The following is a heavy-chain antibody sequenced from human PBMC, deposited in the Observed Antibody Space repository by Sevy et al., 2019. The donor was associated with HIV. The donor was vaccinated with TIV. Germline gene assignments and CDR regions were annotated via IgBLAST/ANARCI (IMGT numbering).Heavy chain of an antibody. J-gene: IGHJ6*02. CDR2: IYPGDSDT. Sequence: GESLKISCKGFGYKFTRYWIGWVRQMPGKGLEWMGIIYPGDSDTRYSPSFQGQVTISADKSISTAYLQWSSLKASDTAMYYCARVDLPPGIAAAGSYYGMDVWRQGTTVTVSS. D-gene: IGHD6-13*01. CDR3: ARVDLPPGIAAAGSYYGMDV. CDR1: GYKFTRYW. V-gene: IGHV5-51*01.